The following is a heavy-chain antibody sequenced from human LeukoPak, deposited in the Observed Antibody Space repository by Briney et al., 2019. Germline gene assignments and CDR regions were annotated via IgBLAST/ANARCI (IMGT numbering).Heavy chain of an antibody. CDR1: GGSISSHY. CDR3: ASHRHSSSWAFHY. CDR2: IYSSGSS. J-gene: IGHJ4*02. V-gene: IGHV4-59*11. Sequence: PSETLSLTCTVSGGSISSHYWSWVRQSPGKGLEWIGYIYSSGSSNYNPSLKSRVTISVDTSKNQFSLKLSSVSAADTAVYYCASHRHSSSWAFHYWGQGTLVTVSS. D-gene: IGHD6-13*01.